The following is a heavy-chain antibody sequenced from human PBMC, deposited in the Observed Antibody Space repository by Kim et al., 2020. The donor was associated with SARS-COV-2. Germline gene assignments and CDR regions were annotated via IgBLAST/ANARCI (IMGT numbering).Heavy chain of an antibody. D-gene: IGHD6-19*01. V-gene: IGHV3-74*01. J-gene: IGHJ4*02. Sequence: SSKSYADSVKGRFTISRDNAKNTPYLQMNSLRAEDTAVYYCAHSSGWYRNWGQGTLVTVSS. CDR2: SSK. CDR3: AHSSGWYRN.